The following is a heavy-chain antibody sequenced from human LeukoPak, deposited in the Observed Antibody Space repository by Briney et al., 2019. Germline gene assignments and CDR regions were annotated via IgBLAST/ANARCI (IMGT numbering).Heavy chain of an antibody. V-gene: IGHV3-11*04. CDR3: ARGVQPLDY. J-gene: IGHJ4*02. Sequence: PGGSLRLSCAASGFAFSDYYMRSSCQAPGERLGWGSYISSSGGTIYYADSLKGRFTNSRDNAKNSLYLRMDSRRARDPAVYYFARGVQPLDYWGQGTLVTVSS. CDR1: GFAFSDYY. CDR2: ISSSGGTI.